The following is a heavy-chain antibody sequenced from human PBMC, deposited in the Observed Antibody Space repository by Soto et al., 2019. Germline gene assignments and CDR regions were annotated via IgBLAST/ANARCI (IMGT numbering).Heavy chain of an antibody. CDR1: GFTFSSYS. D-gene: IGHD3-10*01. J-gene: IGHJ4*02. Sequence: EVQLVESGGGLVKPGGSLRLSCAASGFTFSSYSMNWVRQAPGKGLEWVSSISSSSSYIYYADSVKGRFTMSRDNAKNPLDLQMNSLRAEDRPVYYCARCITRVRGPFGYWGQGTLVTVSS. CDR3: ARCITRVRGPFGY. V-gene: IGHV3-21*01. CDR2: ISSSSSYI.